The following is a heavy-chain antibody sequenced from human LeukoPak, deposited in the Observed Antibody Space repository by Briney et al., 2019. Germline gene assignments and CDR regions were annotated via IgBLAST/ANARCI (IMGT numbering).Heavy chain of an antibody. D-gene: IGHD2-15*01. CDR3: AKDGGYYYYMDV. V-gene: IGHV3-30*02. CDR1: GFTFSSYG. J-gene: IGHJ6*03. CDR2: IRYDGSNK. Sequence: PGGSLRLSCAASGFTFSSYGMHWVRQAPGKGLEWVAFIRYDGSNKYYADSVKGRFTISRDNSKNTLYLQMNSLRAEDTAVYHCAKDGGYYYYMDVWGKGTTVTISS.